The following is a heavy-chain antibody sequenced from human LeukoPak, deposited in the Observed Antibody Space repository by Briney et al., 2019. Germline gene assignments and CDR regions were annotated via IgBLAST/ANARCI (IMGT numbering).Heavy chain of an antibody. CDR3: ARNIVVVVAASAFDI. V-gene: IGHV1-18*01. Sequence: ASVKVSCKASGYTFTSYGISWVRQAPGQGLEWMGWISAYNGNTNYAQKLQGRVTITADESTSTAYMELSSLRSEDTAVYYCARNIVVVVAASAFDIWGQGTMVTVSS. D-gene: IGHD2-15*01. CDR2: ISAYNGNT. CDR1: GYTFTSYG. J-gene: IGHJ3*02.